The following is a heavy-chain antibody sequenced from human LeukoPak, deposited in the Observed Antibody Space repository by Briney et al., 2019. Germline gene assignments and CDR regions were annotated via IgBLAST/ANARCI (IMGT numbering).Heavy chain of an antibody. Sequence: SETLSLTCAVYGGSFSGYYWSWIRQPPGKGLEWIGEINHSGITNYNPSLKSRVTISVDTSKNQFSLKLSSVTAADTAVYYCASLSGSYANWFDPWGQGTLVTVSS. D-gene: IGHD1-26*01. CDR2: INHSGIT. CDR3: ASLSGSYANWFDP. CDR1: GGSFSGYY. V-gene: IGHV4-34*01. J-gene: IGHJ5*02.